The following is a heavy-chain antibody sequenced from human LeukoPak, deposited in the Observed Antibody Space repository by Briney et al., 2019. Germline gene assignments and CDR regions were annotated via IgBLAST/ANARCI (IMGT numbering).Heavy chain of an antibody. CDR1: GGSISSYY. V-gene: IGHV4-59*08. CDR3: ARRASMVRGDATYFDY. CDR2: IYYSGST. D-gene: IGHD3-10*01. J-gene: IGHJ4*02. Sequence: PSETLSLTCTVSGGSISSYYWSWLRQSPGKGLEGIGHIYYSGSTNYNPSLKNRVTISIDTSKNQFSLKLSSVTAADTAVYYCARRASMVRGDATYFDYWGQGTLVTVSS.